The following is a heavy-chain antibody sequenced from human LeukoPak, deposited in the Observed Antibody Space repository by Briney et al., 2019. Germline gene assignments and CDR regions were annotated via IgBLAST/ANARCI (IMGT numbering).Heavy chain of an antibody. V-gene: IGHV5-51*01. Sequence: GESLKISCKGSGNSFTSYWIGWVRQMPGKGLEWMGIIYPGDSDTRYSPSFQGQVTISADKSISTAYLQWSSLKASDTAMYYCARTLGYCSGGSCYSRGWFDPWGQGTLVTVSS. CDR1: GNSFTSYW. CDR3: ARTLGYCSGGSCYSRGWFDP. CDR2: IYPGDSDT. D-gene: IGHD2-15*01. J-gene: IGHJ5*02.